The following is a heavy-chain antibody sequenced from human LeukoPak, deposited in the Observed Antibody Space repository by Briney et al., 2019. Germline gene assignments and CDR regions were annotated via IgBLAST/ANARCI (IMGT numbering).Heavy chain of an antibody. J-gene: IGHJ6*03. V-gene: IGHV4-39*01. CDR3: APIAAAGRGYYYYYMDV. Sequence: SETLSLTCTVSGGSISSSSYYWGWIRQPPGKGLEWMGSIYYSGSTYYNPPLKSRVTISVDTSKNQFSLKLSSVTAAETAVYYCAPIAAAGRGYYYYYMDVWGKGTTVTVSS. CDR1: GGSISSSSYY. CDR2: IYYSGST. D-gene: IGHD6-13*01.